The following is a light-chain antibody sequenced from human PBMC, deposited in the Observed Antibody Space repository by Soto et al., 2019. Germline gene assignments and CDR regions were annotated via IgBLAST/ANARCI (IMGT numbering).Light chain of an antibody. CDR1: QSFRGL. Sequence: EIAMTQSPATLSVSPGERATLSCRASQSFRGLLAWYQQKPGQAPRLLIYDASNRATGIPARFSGSGSGTDFTLTISSLEPEDFAVYYCQQRSNCLFGQGTRLEIK. J-gene: IGKJ5*01. CDR2: DAS. CDR3: QQRSNCL. V-gene: IGKV3-11*01.